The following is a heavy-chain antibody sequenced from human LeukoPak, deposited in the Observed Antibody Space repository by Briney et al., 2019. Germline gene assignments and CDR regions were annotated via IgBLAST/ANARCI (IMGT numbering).Heavy chain of an antibody. CDR1: GYTFTGYY. D-gene: IGHD3-9*01. CDR2: INPNSGGT. J-gene: IGHJ1*01. V-gene: IGHV1-2*02. CDR3: ARDLVSGLPQFQH. Sequence: ASVKVSCKASGYTFTGYYIHWVRQAPGQGLEWMGWINPNSGGTNYAQKFQGRVTMTRDTSISTAYMELSRLRSDDTAVYYCARDLVSGLPQFQHWGQGTLVTVSS.